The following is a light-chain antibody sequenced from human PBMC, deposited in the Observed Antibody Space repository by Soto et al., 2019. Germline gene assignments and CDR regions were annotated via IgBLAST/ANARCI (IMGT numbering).Light chain of an antibody. Sequence: QSALTQPASVSGSPGQSIAISCTGTSSDIGAHNYVSWYQQHPGTAPKLVIYDGSNRPSGVSDRFSGSKSANTASLTISGLQAEDEADYYCSSYAGSNTFYVFGTGTKVTVL. CDR3: SSYAGSNTFYV. V-gene: IGLV2-14*03. J-gene: IGLJ1*01. CDR1: SSDIGAHNY. CDR2: DGS.